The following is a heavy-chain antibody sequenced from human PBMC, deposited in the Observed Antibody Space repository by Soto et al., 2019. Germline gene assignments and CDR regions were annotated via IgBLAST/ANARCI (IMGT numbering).Heavy chain of an antibody. V-gene: IGHV3-7*01. CDR2: MNRDGSEK. Sequence: EVQLVESGGGLVQPGGAPRTPCAASGFTFRRYWMTWARQAPGKGLEWVASMNRDGSEKRYVDSVEGRFTISRDNAKNSLFLQMNSLSPDDTAVYYCGRDAGRRFDYWGQGSLVTVSS. D-gene: IGHD6-13*01. J-gene: IGHJ4*02. CDR3: GRDAGRRFDY. CDR1: GFTFRRYW.